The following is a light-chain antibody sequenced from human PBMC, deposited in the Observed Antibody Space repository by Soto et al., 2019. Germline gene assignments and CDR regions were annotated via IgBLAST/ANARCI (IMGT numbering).Light chain of an antibody. Sequence: DIQLTQSPSFLSASVGDRVTITCRASQGINRYLAWYQQKPGKAPKLLIYAASTLQSGVSSRLSGSGSGTEFALTISSLQPEDFATYYCQQLSSYPWTFGQGTKVEIK. CDR3: QQLSSYPWT. CDR1: QGINRY. CDR2: AAS. V-gene: IGKV1-9*01. J-gene: IGKJ1*01.